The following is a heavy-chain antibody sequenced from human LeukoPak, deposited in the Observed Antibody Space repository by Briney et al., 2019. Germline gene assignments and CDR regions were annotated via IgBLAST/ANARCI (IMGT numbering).Heavy chain of an antibody. CDR2: ISAYNGNT. D-gene: IGHD5-18*01. CDR1: GYTFTSYG. CDR3: ARAAGYSYGLYFDY. Sequence: ASVKVSCKASGYTFTSYGIGWVRQAPGQGLEWMGWISAYNGNTNYAQKLQGRVAMTTDTSTSTAYMELRSLRSDDTAVYYCARAAGYSYGLYFDYWGQGTLVTVSS. V-gene: IGHV1-18*01. J-gene: IGHJ4*02.